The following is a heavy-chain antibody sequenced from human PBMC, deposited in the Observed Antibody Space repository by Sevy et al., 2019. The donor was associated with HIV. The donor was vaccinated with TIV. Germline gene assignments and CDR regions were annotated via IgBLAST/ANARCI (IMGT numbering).Heavy chain of an antibody. J-gene: IGHJ6*03. D-gene: IGHD3-22*01. Sequence: GGSLGLSCAASGFTFSSYAMSWVRQAPGKGLEWVSAISGSGGSTYYADSVKGRFTISRDNSKNTLYLQMNSLRAEDTAVYYCAKAYYAPYYYYMDVWGKGTTVTVSS. CDR3: AKAYYAPYYYYMDV. CDR1: GFTFSSYA. CDR2: ISGSGGST. V-gene: IGHV3-23*01.